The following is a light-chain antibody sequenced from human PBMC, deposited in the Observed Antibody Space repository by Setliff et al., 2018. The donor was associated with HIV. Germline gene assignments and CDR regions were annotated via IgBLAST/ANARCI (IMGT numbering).Light chain of an antibody. Sequence: SYALTQPPSVSVAPGKTARIPCGGNNIGSKSVHWYQQKPGQAPVLVVYDDNDRPSGITERFSGSNSGHTATLTIIRVEAGDEADYYCQVWESSSDHWVFGGGTKVTV. CDR3: QVWESSSDHWV. V-gene: IGLV3-21*03. J-gene: IGLJ3*02. CDR1: NIGSKS. CDR2: DDN.